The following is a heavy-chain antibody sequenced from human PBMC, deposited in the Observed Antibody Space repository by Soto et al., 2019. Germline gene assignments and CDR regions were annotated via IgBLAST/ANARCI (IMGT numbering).Heavy chain of an antibody. CDR3: ARARDSYSSGCLQAGSSYFFGMDV. CDR2: IWFDGSVE. J-gene: IGHJ6*02. D-gene: IGHD6-19*01. CDR1: GFSFKNYG. V-gene: IGHV3-33*01. Sequence: GGSLRLSCAASGFSFKNYGIHWVRQAPGKGLEWVAVIWFDGSVEYYADSVQGRFTISRDNAKNTVYLLMNTLRAEDTAIYYCARARDSYSSGCLQAGSSYFFGMDVWGPGATVTVSS.